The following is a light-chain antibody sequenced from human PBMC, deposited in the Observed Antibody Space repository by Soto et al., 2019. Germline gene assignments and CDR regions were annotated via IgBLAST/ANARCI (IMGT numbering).Light chain of an antibody. CDR2: DVS. CDR1: SSDGGGYNY. V-gene: IGLV2-14*01. Sequence: QSALTQPASVSGSPGQSITISCTGTSSDGGGYNYVSWYQQHPGKSPKLMIYDVSNRPSGVSNRFSGSKSGNTASLTISGLQAEDEADYYCSSYTSSSTLVVFGGGTHLTVL. J-gene: IGLJ2*01. CDR3: SSYTSSSTLVV.